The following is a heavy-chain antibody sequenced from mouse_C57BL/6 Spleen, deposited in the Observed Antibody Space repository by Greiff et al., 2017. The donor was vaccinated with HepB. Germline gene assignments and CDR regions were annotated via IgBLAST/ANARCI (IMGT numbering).Heavy chain of an antibody. CDR3: AKTGYFDY. CDR1: GFTFSDYG. CDR2: ISSGSGTI. V-gene: IGHV5-17*01. Sequence: EVQRVESGGGLVKPGGSLKLSCAASGFTFSDYGMHWVRQAPEKGLEWVAYISSGSGTIYYADTVKGRFTMSRDNAKNTLFLQMTSLRSEDTAMYYCAKTGYFDYWGQGTTLTVSS. J-gene: IGHJ2*01. D-gene: IGHD4-1*01.